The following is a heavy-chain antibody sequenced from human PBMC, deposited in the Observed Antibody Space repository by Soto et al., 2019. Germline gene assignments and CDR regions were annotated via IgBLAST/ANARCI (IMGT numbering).Heavy chain of an antibody. CDR2: IDPTDSYT. CDR1: GYSFTTYW. V-gene: IGHV5-10-1*01. CDR3: AITGTRTAPIWLDC. D-gene: IGHD1-20*01. J-gene: IGHJ5*01. Sequence: GQSLKVSCKGSGYSFTTYWISWVRQMPGKGLEWMGRIDPTDSYTNYSPSFQVHVTISADKSISTAYLQWSTLKASDTAMYYCAITGTRTAPIWLDCFGQGTRITVAS.